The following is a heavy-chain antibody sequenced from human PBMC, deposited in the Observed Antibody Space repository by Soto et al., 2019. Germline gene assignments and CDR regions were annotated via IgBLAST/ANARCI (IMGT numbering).Heavy chain of an antibody. CDR3: AKDPEQQLVYYYYYGMDV. J-gene: IGHJ6*02. D-gene: IGHD6-13*01. V-gene: IGHV3-30*18. Sequence: QVQLVESGGGVVQPGKSLRLSCAASGFPFSTYGMHWVRQAPGKGLEWVAVISYDGSNKYYVDSVKGRFTISRDNSKNTLYLQMNSLRAEDTAVYYCAKDPEQQLVYYYYYGMDVWGQGTTVTVSS. CDR1: GFPFSTYG. CDR2: ISYDGSNK.